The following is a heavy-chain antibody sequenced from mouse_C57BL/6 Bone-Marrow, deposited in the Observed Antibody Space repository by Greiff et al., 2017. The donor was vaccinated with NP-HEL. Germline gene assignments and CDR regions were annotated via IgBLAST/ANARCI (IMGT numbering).Heavy chain of an antibody. CDR1: GYTFTSYW. CDR2: INPSNGGT. J-gene: IGHJ3*01. Sequence: QVQLQQPGSELVKPGASVKLSCKASGYTFTSYWMHWVKQRPGQGLEWIGNINPSNGGTNYNEKFKSKATLTVDKSSSTAYMQLSSLTSEDSAVYYCAQAGPYDYDYAYWGQGTLVTVSA. D-gene: IGHD2-4*01. CDR3: AQAGPYDYDYAY. V-gene: IGHV1-53*01.